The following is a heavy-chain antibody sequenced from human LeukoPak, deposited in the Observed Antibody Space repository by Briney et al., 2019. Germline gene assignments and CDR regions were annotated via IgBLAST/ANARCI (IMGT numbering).Heavy chain of an antibody. Sequence: SVKVSCTSSGGTFRTYSVTWVRQAPGQGLEWMGGIIPIFGTPNYAQKFQGRVKVTTDDATGTAYMELSSLMSEDTAIYYCARVDRYHFYLDVWGKGTPVTVSS. CDR3: ARVDRYHFYLDV. J-gene: IGHJ6*03. V-gene: IGHV1-69*05. CDR2: IIPIFGTP. CDR1: GGTFRTYS.